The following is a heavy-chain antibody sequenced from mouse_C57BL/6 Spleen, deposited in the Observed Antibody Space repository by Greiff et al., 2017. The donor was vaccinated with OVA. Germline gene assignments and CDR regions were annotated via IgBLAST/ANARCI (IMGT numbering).Heavy chain of an antibody. D-gene: IGHD2-4*01. V-gene: IGHV1-62-2*01. Sequence: QVQLQQSGAELVKPGASVKLSCKASGYTFTEYTIHWVKQRSGQGLEWIGWFYPGSGSIKYNEKFKDKATLTADKASSTVYMELSRLTSEDSAGYFCARHEGGYDYDWVFDYWGQGTTLTVSA. J-gene: IGHJ2*01. CDR1: GYTFTEYT. CDR3: ARHEGGYDYDWVFDY. CDR2: FYPGSGSI.